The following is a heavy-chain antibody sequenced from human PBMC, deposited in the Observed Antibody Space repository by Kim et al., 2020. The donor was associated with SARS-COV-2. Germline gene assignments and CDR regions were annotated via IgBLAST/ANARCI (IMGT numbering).Heavy chain of an antibody. V-gene: IGHV3-9*01. Sequence: GGSLRLSCAASGFTFGDYSMRWVRQAPGKGLEWVSGISWNSGSMGSAYTVKGRFTISRDNAKNSLYLQMNRLRAEDKALYDCSKVAKYSGFEGTDYWGQG. D-gene: IGHD5-12*01. CDR1: GFTFGDYS. CDR2: ISWNSGSM. J-gene: IGHJ4*02. CDR3: SKVAKYSGFEGTDY.